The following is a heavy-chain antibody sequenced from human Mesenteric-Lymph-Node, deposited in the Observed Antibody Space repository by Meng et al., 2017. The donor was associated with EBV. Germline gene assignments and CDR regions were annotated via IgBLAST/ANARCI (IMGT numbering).Heavy chain of an antibody. CDR2: VHSTGST. V-gene: IGHV4-61*01. CDR3: ASQGYYDSGAWGDYFDY. CDR1: GDSVNSATSY. Sequence: QAHLAESRPVLVNPSETLSLTCSVSGDSVNSATSYWSWIRKPPGKGLEWIASVHSTGSTNYNPSLMSRVTISPDTSKSQFSLTLTYVTAADTAVYYCASQGYYDSGAWGDYFDYWGQGSLVTVSS. D-gene: IGHD3-22*01. J-gene: IGHJ4*02.